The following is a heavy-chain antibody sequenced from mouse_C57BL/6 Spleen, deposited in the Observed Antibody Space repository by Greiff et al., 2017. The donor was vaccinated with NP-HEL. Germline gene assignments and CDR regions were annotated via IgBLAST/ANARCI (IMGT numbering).Heavy chain of an antibody. D-gene: IGHD1-1*01. V-gene: IGHV1-18*01. CDR1: GYTFTDYN. CDR2: INPNNGGT. J-gene: IGHJ4*01. CDR3: ASYDDCGSRDAMDY. Sequence: VQLQQPGPELVKPGASVKIPCKASGYTFTDYNMAWVKQSPGKSLEWIGDINPNNGGTIYNQKFKGKATLTVDKSSSTAYMELRSLTSEDTAVYYCASYDDCGSRDAMDYWGQGTSVTVSS.